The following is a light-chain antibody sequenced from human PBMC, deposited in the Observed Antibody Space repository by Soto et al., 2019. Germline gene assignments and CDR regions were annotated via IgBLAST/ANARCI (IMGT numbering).Light chain of an antibody. CDR1: QGVSSTY. V-gene: IGKV3-20*01. Sequence: EIVLTQSPGTLSLSPGDRATLSCRASQGVSSTYLAWYQQKPGQAPRLLIYGASFRATGIPDRFSGSGSGTDFTLTISRREPEDFAVYYCQQFGGSSRTFGQGTKVEIK. CDR3: QQFGGSSRT. CDR2: GAS. J-gene: IGKJ1*01.